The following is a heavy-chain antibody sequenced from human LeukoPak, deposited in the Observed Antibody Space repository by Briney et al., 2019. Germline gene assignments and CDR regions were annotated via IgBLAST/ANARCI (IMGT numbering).Heavy chain of an antibody. J-gene: IGHJ3*02. V-gene: IGHV3-13*01. CDR1: GFSFSSHD. CDR2: IGTAGDT. CDR3: VKVGRRMATRSAFDI. Sequence: GGSLRLSCVASGFSFSSHDMHWVRQITGKGLEWVSAIGTAGDTYYLDSVKGRFTTSRENAENSLYLQMNSLRAGDTAIYYCVKVGRRMATRSAFDIWGQGTMVTVSS. D-gene: IGHD5-24*01.